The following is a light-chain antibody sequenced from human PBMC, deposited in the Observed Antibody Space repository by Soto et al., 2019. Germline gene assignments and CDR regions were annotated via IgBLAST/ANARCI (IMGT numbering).Light chain of an antibody. CDR3: QQDHNWPPST. CDR2: AAS. CDR1: QSVRKD. J-gene: IGKJ2*01. V-gene: IGKV3D-15*01. Sequence: IVMTQSPATLSASLRARVTLSCRASQSVRKDLAWYHQKPGQAPRLLIYAASARATGVPDRFSGRGSGTDFTLIINSLQSDDFGVYYCQQDHNWPPSTFGQGTNLEI.